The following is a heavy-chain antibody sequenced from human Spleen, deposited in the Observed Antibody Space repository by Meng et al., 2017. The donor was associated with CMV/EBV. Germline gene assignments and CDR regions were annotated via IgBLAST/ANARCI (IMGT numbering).Heavy chain of an antibody. J-gene: IGHJ4*02. CDR2: IRYDGSNK. CDR3: AKDRLILTDLEPYYFDY. CDR1: FTFSSYG. V-gene: IGHV3-30*02. D-gene: IGHD1-14*01. Sequence: FTFSSYGMHWVRQAPGKGLEWVAFIRYDGSNKYYADSVKGRFTISRDNSKNTLYLQMNSLRAEDTAVYYCAKDRLILTDLEPYYFDYWGQGTLVTVSS.